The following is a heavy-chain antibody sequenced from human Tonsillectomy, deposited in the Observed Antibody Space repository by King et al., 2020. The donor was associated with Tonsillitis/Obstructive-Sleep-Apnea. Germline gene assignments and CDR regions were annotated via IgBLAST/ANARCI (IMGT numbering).Heavy chain of an antibody. CDR1: GFTFSSYA. V-gene: IGHV3-30*04. CDR2: ISYDGSNK. J-gene: IGHJ6*02. CDR3: ARGDPGDYYYYGMDV. Sequence: VQLVQSGGGVVQPGRSLRLSCAASGFTFSSYAMHWVRQAPGKGLEWVAVISYDGSNKYYADSVKGRFTISRDNSKNTLYLQMNSLRAEDTAVYYCARGDPGDYYYYGMDVWGQGTTVTVSS.